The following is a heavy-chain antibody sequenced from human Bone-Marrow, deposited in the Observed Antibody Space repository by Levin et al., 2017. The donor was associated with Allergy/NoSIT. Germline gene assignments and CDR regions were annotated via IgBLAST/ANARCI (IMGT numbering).Heavy chain of an antibody. CDR3: ARGLQKYSYGPILRY. V-gene: IGHV4-34*01. D-gene: IGHD5-18*01. Sequence: SETLSLTCAVYGGSFSGYYWSWIRQPPGKGLEWIGEINHSGSTNYNPSLKSRVTISVDTSKNQFSLKLSSVTAADTAVYDCARGLQKYSYGPILRYWGQGTLVTVSS. J-gene: IGHJ4*02. CDR2: INHSGST. CDR1: GGSFSGYY.